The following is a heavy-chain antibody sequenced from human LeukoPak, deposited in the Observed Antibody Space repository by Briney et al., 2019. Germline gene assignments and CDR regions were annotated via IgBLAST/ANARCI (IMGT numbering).Heavy chain of an antibody. V-gene: IGHV3-23*01. Sequence: PGGSLRLSCAASGFTFSSYVMTWVRQAPGQGLEWVSAITGSGGATSYADSVKGRFTISRDNSKNTLYLQMNSLRAEDTAVYYCARVTRAFYYYYGMDVWGQGTTVTVSS. J-gene: IGHJ6*02. CDR1: GFTFSSYV. CDR3: ARVTRAFYYYYGMDV. D-gene: IGHD4-23*01. CDR2: ITGSGGAT.